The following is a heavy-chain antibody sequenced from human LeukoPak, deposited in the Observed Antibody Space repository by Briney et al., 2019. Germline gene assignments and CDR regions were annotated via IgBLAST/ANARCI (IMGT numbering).Heavy chain of an antibody. CDR1: RFTFSSYS. J-gene: IGHJ3*02. Sequence: PGGSLRLSCAASRFTFSSYSMNWVRQAPGKGLEWVSYISGSNTNIKYADSVRGRFTISRDNAKNSLYLQMNSLRDEDTAVYYCARDGKHAFDIWGQGTMVTVSS. V-gene: IGHV3-48*02. CDR3: ARDGKHAFDI. CDR2: ISGSNTNI. D-gene: IGHD4-23*01.